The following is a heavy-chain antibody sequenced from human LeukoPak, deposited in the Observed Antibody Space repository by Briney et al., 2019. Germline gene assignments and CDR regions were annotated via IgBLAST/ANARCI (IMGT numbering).Heavy chain of an antibody. Sequence: GGSLRLSCAASGFTFTSYWMHWVRQAPEKGLVWVSRINTDRSIIDYADYVKGRFTISRDNAKNTLYLQMNNLRAEDTAVYYCARHYYGSGTYYNFWGQGTLVTVSS. CDR1: GFTFTSYW. CDR3: ARHYYGSGTYYNF. D-gene: IGHD3-10*01. V-gene: IGHV3-74*01. J-gene: IGHJ4*02. CDR2: INTDRSII.